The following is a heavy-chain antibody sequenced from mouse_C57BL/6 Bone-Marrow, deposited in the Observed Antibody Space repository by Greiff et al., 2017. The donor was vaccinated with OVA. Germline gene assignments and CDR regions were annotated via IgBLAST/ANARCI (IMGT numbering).Heavy chain of an antibody. Sequence: QVQLQQPGAELVKPGASVKLSCKASGYTFTNYWMHWVKQRPGQGLEWIGMIHPNSGSTNYNEKFKSKATLTVDKSSSTAYMQLSSLTSEDSAVYYCAREEITTVVFDYWGQGTTLTVSS. CDR2: IHPNSGST. V-gene: IGHV1-64*01. CDR3: AREEITTVVFDY. J-gene: IGHJ2*01. CDR1: GYTFTNYW. D-gene: IGHD1-1*01.